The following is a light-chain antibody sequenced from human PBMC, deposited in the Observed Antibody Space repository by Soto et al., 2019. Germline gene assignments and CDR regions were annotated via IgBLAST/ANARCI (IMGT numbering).Light chain of an antibody. CDR2: DAS. CDR1: QGISSW. Sequence: DIQMTQSPSSMLRSXGHSVTIPXXASQGISSWLAWYQQKPGKAPRLLIYDASSRDSGIPPRFSGSGSGTDFTLTISSLEPEDFAIYYCQQGNRFPRTFGQGTKVDIK. CDR3: QQGNRFPRT. J-gene: IGKJ1*01. V-gene: IGKV1-12*01.